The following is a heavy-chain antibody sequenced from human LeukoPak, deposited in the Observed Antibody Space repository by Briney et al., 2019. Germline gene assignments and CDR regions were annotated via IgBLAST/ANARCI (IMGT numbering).Heavy chain of an antibody. V-gene: IGHV4-34*01. Sequence: SETLSLTCAVYGGSFSGYYWSWIRQPPGKGLEWIGEINHSGSTNYNPSLKSRVTISVDTSKNQFSLKLSSVTAADTAVYYCARHRRDSSGYYYGDAFDIWGQGTMVTVSS. CDR1: GGSFSGYY. CDR3: ARHRRDSSGYYYGDAFDI. D-gene: IGHD3-22*01. J-gene: IGHJ3*02. CDR2: INHSGST.